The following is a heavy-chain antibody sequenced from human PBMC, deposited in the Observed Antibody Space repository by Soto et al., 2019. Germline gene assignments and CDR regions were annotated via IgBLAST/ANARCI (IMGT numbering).Heavy chain of an antibody. V-gene: IGHV1-69*12. CDR2: IIPIFGTA. Sequence: QVQLVQSGAEVKKPGSSVKVSCKASGGTFSSYAISWVRQAPGQGLEWMGGIIPIFGTANYAQKFQGRGTVTADESTGTAYVERSSLRSEDTAVYYCARGEYSSSSVYYYGMDVWGQGTTVTVSS. J-gene: IGHJ6*02. D-gene: IGHD6-6*01. CDR3: ARGEYSSSSVYYYGMDV. CDR1: GGTFSSYA.